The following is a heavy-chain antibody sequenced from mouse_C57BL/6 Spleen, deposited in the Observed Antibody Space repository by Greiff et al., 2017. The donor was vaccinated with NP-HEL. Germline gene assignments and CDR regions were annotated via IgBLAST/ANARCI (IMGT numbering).Heavy chain of an antibody. D-gene: IGHD2-3*01. CDR2: INPSNGGT. Sequence: QVQLKQPGTELVKPGASVKLSCKASGYTFTSYWMHWVKQRPGQGLEWIGNINPSNGGTNYNEKFKSKATLTVDKSSSTAYMQLSSLTSEDSAVYYCARGDGYYVNPRFAYWGQGTLVTVSA. J-gene: IGHJ3*01. CDR1: GYTFTSYW. V-gene: IGHV1-53*01. CDR3: ARGDGYYVNPRFAY.